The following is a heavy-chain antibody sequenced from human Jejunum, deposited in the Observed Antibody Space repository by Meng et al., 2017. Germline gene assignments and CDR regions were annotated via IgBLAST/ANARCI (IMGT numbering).Heavy chain of an antibody. CDR2: INTRTGGT. J-gene: IGHJ4*02. Sequence: SAAEVTGPGSTLEYACKASLDTFTDHYLYWVRQAPGQGIGWMGRINTRTGGTIYTQQLYGRVTQTRDPSLSTAYIELSRLRSDDTAVYYCARELISCAFDSWGQGSLVTVSS. V-gene: IGHV1-2*06. CDR1: LDTFTDHY. D-gene: IGHD2-15*01. CDR3: ARELISCAFDS.